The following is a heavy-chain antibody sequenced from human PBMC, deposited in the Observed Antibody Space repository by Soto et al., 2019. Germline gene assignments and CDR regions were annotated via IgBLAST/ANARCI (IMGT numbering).Heavy chain of an antibody. D-gene: IGHD2-15*01. CDR2: ISYDGSNK. V-gene: IGHV3-30-3*01. CDR3: ARGLDIVVVVAATGHLDY. J-gene: IGHJ4*02. Sequence: QVQLVESGGDVVQPGRSLRLSCAASGFTFSSYAMHWVRQAPGKGLEWVAVISYDGSNKYYADSVKGRFTISRDNSKNTLYLQMNSLRAEDTAVYYCARGLDIVVVVAATGHLDYWGQGTLVTVSS. CDR1: GFTFSSYA.